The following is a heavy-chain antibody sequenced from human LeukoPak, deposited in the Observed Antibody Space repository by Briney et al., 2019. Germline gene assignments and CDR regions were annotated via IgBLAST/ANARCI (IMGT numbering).Heavy chain of an antibody. CDR1: GFTFRSYA. Sequence: GGSLRLSCAASGFTFRSYAMSWVRQAPGKGLEWVSAISGSGGSTYYADSVKGRFTISRDNSKTTLYLQVNSLRAEDTAVYSCAKDFAVYSTSYYDYWGQGALVIVSS. CDR2: ISGSGGST. CDR3: AKDFAVYSTSYYDY. D-gene: IGHD6-13*01. V-gene: IGHV3-23*01. J-gene: IGHJ4*02.